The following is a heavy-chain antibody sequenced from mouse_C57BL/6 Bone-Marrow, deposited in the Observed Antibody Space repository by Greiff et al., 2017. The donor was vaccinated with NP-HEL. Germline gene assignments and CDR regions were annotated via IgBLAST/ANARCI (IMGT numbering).Heavy chain of an antibody. CDR2: IDPSDSYT. CDR1: GYTFTSYW. CDR3: AREDYGIPWFAY. D-gene: IGHD2-1*01. V-gene: IGHV1-69*01. J-gene: IGHJ3*01. Sequence: VQLQQPGAELVMPGASVKLSCKASGYTFTSYWMHWVKQRPGPGLEWIGEIDPSDSYTNYNQKFKGKSTLTVDKSSSTAYMQLSSLTSEDSAVYYCAREDYGIPWFAYWGQGTLVTVSA.